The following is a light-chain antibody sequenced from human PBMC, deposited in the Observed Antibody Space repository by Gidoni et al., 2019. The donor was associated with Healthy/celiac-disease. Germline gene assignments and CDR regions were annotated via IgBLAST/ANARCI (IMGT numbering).Light chain of an antibody. V-gene: IGLV3-21*04. CDR3: QVWDSSSDHPYV. J-gene: IGLJ1*01. Sequence: SYVLTQPPSVSGAPGKTARITCGGNNIGSKSVHWYQRQPGQAPLLVIYYDRDRPSGTPERCSGSNSGNTATRTISRVEAGDEADYYCQVWDSSSDHPYVFGTGTKVTVL. CDR2: YDR. CDR1: NIGSKS.